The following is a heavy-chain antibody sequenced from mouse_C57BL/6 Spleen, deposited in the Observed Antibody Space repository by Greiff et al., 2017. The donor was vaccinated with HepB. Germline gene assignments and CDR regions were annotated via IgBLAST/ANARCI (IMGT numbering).Heavy chain of an antibody. CDR1: GFTFSSYA. CDR3: ARDSDYYGSSLDY. D-gene: IGHD1-1*01. V-gene: IGHV5-4*01. Sequence: EVQVVESGGGLVKPGGSLKLSCAASGFTFSSYAMSWVRQTPEKRLEWVATISDGGSYTYYPDNVKGRFTISRDNAKNNLYLQMSHLKSEDTAMYYCARDSDYYGSSLDYWGQGTTLTVSS. CDR2: ISDGGSYT. J-gene: IGHJ2*01.